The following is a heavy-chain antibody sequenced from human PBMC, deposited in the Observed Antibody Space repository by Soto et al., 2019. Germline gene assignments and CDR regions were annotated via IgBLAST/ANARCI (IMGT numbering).Heavy chain of an antibody. CDR3: ARAPGGYGPCVVDY. CDR2: ISGSATST. CDR1: GFTFSSYA. D-gene: IGHD3-10*01. Sequence: EVQLLDSGGGLVQPGGSLRLSCAASGFTFSSYAMSWVRQAPGKGLEWVSAISGSATSTYYAVSVKGRFTISRDNSKNTLYLQMNSLRAEDTAVYYCARAPGGYGPCVVDYWGRGTLVTVSS. V-gene: IGHV3-23*01. J-gene: IGHJ4*02.